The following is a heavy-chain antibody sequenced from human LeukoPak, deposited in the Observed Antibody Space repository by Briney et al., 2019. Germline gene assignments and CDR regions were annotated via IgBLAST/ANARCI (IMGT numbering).Heavy chain of an antibody. Sequence: GGSLRLSCAASGFTFSSYWMHWVRQAPGRGLVWVSRINSDGSSTSYADSVKGRFTISRDNAKNSLYLQMNSLRAEDTAVYYCARGQGGGAGTRDYYYYGMDVWGQGTTVTVSS. CDR3: ARGQGGGAGTRDYYYYGMDV. J-gene: IGHJ6*02. CDR1: GFTFSSYW. V-gene: IGHV3-74*01. CDR2: INSDGSST. D-gene: IGHD6-19*01.